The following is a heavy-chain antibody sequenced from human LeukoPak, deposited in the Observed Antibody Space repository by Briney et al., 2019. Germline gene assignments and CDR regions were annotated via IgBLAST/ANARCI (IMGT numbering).Heavy chain of an antibody. D-gene: IGHD2-21*01. V-gene: IGHV3-7*05. CDR2: INQDGSQT. J-gene: IGHJ4*02. CDR3: VRHINY. CDR1: GFTFTNSW. Sequence: PGGSLRLSCAASGFTFTNSWMSWVRQSAGKGLEWVANINQDGSQTDYLASVKGRFTVSRDNARNSLYLQMNSLRAEDTAVYYCVRHINYWGQGTLVTVSS.